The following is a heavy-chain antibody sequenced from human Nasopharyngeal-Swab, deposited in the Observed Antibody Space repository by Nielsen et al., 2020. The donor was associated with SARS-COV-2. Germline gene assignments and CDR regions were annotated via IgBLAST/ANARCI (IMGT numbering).Heavy chain of an antibody. CDR2: ISYDGSNK. CDR3: ARLGGGGGNY. D-gene: IGHD1-26*01. CDR1: GFTFSSYG. V-gene: IGHV3-30*03. Sequence: GESLKISCAASGFTFSSYGMHWVRQAPGKGLEWVAVISYDGSNKYYADSVKGRFTISRDNSKNTLYLQMNSLRAEDTAVYYCARLGGGGGNYWGQGTLVTVSS. J-gene: IGHJ4*02.